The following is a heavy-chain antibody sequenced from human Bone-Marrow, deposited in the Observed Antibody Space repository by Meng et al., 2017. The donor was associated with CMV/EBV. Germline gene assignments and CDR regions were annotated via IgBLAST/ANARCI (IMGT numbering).Heavy chain of an antibody. J-gene: IGHJ4*02. CDR3: AKQGDDVWSGPRDY. V-gene: IGHV3-23*01. D-gene: IGHD3-3*01. CDR1: GFTFNNYA. CDR2: ISGSGGSA. Sequence: GGSLRLSCTASGFTFNNYAMSWVRQAPGKGLEWVSGISGSGGSAFYADSAKGRFTISRDNSKNTLYLQMNSLRAEDTAVYYCAKQGDDVWSGPRDYWGQGTLVTVSS.